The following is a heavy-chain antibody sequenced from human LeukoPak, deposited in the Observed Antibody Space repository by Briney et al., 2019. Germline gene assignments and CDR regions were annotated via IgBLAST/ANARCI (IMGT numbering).Heavy chain of an antibody. CDR2: ICANDGNT. D-gene: IGHD3-16*01. CDR3: AKDMSMITFGGARYFDY. J-gene: IGHJ4*02. V-gene: IGHV3-23*01. CDR1: GLTFRNYA. Sequence: GGSLGLSCAASGLTFRNYAMSWVRQAPGKGLEWVSVICANDGNTYYADAVKGRFTISRDNSKDTLYLQMDSLRAEDTAVYYCAKDMSMITFGGARYFDYWGQGTLVTVSS.